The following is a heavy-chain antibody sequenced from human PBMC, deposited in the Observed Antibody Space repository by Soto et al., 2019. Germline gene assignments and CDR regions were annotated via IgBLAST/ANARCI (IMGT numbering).Heavy chain of an antibody. D-gene: IGHD6-19*01. CDR2: IYYSGST. J-gene: IGHJ6*03. V-gene: IGHV4-31*03. Sequence: SETLSLTCTVSGGSISSGGYYWSWISQHPGKGLEWIGDIYYSGSTYYNPSLKSRVTISVDTSKNQFSLKLSSVTAADTAVYYCAREAGGYYYYYYMDVWGKGTTVTVSS. CDR3: AREAGGYYYYYYMDV. CDR1: GGSISSGGYY.